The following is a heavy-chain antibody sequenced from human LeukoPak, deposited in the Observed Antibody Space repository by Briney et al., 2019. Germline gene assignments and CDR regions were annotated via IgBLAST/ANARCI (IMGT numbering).Heavy chain of an antibody. Sequence: SETLSLTCTVSGGSISNYYWSWIRQPPGKRLEWIGYISHSGSTNYSPSLKSRVTISLDTSKNQFSLKLSSVTAADTAVYYCAGHHPRNTVDFWGQGTLVTVSS. V-gene: IGHV4-59*08. J-gene: IGHJ4*02. D-gene: IGHD2-8*02. CDR1: GGSISNYY. CDR3: AGHHPRNTVDF. CDR2: ISHSGST.